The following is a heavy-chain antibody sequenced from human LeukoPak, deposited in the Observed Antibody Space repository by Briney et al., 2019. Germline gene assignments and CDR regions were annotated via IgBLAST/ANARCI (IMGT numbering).Heavy chain of an antibody. V-gene: IGHV1-69*01. D-gene: IGHD1-1*01. CDR1: GGTFTSDA. CDR2: IIPIFGTA. CDR3: ARPRRYTWNDGGRLFDY. Sequence: GASVKGSCKASGGTFTSDAISWVRQAPGQGLEWMGGIIPIFGTANYAQKFQGRGTITADDSTSTAYMELSSLRSQDTAVYHCARPRRYTWNDGGRLFDYSGQGTLVTVSS. J-gene: IGHJ4*02.